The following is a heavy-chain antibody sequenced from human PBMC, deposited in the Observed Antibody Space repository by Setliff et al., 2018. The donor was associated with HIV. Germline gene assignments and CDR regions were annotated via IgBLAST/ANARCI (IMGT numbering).Heavy chain of an antibody. CDR3: AKKTAAYTSGSWLHY. V-gene: IGHV3-23*01. D-gene: IGHD3-10*01. CDR2: ISGSGGST. J-gene: IGHJ4*02. CDR1: GFTFSSYA. Sequence: GGSLRLSCAASGFTFSSYAMSWVRQAPGKGLEWVSAISGSGGSTYYADSVKGRFTISRDNAKNTLYLQLNSLRAEDTAVYYCAKKTAAYTSGSWLHYWGQGTLVTVSS.